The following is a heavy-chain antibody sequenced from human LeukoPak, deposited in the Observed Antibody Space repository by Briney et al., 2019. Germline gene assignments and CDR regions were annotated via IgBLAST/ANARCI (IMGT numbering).Heavy chain of an antibody. CDR1: GFPFSSYS. CDR2: IKQDGSQK. CDR3: ARDWSIRAGDV. Sequence: GGSLRLSCAASGFPFSSYSMTWVRQAPGKGLEWMANIKQDGSQKYYVDSVKGRFTISRDNAKNSLYLQLNSLRAEDTAVYYCARDWSIRAGDVWGQGITVTVSS. V-gene: IGHV3-7*03. D-gene: IGHD3-3*01. J-gene: IGHJ6*02.